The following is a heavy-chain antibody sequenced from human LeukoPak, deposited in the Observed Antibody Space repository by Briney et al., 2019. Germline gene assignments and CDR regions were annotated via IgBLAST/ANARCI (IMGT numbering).Heavy chain of an antibody. CDR2: ISSSSSYI. V-gene: IGHV3-21*01. D-gene: IGHD2-2*02. J-gene: IGHJ6*03. Sequence: GGSLRLSCAASGFTFSSYSMNWVRQAPGKGLEWVSSISSSSSYIHYADSVKGRFTISRDNAKNSLYLQMNSLRAEDTAVYYCARSPICSSTSCYTGISRYYHYMDVWGKGTTVTVSS. CDR1: GFTFSSYS. CDR3: ARSPICSSTSCYTGISRYYHYMDV.